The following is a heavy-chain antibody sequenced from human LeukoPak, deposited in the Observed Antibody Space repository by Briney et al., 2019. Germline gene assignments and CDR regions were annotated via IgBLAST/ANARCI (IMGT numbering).Heavy chain of an antibody. J-gene: IGHJ4*02. CDR2: ITSSGRYI. V-gene: IGHV3-21*01. CDR1: GVTVSSNY. D-gene: IGHD2/OR15-2a*01. Sequence: GGSLRLSCAASGVTVSSNYMSWVRQAPGKGLEWVSSITSSGRYIYYADSVKGRFTISGDNSENSLYLQMDSLTAEDTAVYFCTQKGSQWDFLVDYWGQGTRVAVSP. CDR3: TQKGSQWDFLVDY.